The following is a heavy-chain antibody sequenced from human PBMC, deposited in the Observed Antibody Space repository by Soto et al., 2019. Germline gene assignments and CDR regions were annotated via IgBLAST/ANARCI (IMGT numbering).Heavy chain of an antibody. CDR2: ISSSGSTI. D-gene: IGHD6-13*01. CDR1: GFTFSSYE. CDR3: ARGGQQLAQLDY. V-gene: IGHV3-48*03. J-gene: IGHJ4*02. Sequence: PGGSLRLSCAASGFTFSSYEMNWVRQAPGKGLEWVSYISSSGSTIYYADSVKGRFTISRDNAKNSLYLQMNSLRAEDTAVYYCARGGQQLAQLDYWGQGTLVTVSS.